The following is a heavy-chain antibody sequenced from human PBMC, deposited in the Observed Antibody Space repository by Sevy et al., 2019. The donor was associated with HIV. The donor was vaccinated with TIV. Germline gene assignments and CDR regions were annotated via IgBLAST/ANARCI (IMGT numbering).Heavy chain of an antibody. D-gene: IGHD3-16*01. CDR3: GKDPNGDYVGAHDM. CDR1: EFTFSISA. CDR2: ISASGGST. Sequence: GGSLRLSCAASEFTFSISAMSWVRQAPGKGLEWVSGISASGGSTYYADSVQGRFTISRDNSKNTLDVQMNSLRAEDTAVYYCGKDPNGDYVGAHDMWGQGTVVTVSS. V-gene: IGHV3-23*01. J-gene: IGHJ3*02.